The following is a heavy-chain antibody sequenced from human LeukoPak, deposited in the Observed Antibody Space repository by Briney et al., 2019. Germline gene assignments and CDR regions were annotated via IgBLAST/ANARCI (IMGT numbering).Heavy chain of an antibody. Sequence: PSETLSLTCAVYGGSFSGYYWSWLRQPPGKGLEWIGSIYYSGTTHYSPSLESRVTISVDTSKNQFSLKLASVTAADTAIYYCAKGAGGFSYYNWFDPWGQGTLVTVSS. V-gene: IGHV4-34*01. J-gene: IGHJ5*02. D-gene: IGHD5-18*01. CDR2: IYYSGTT. CDR1: GGSFSGYY. CDR3: AKGAGGFSYYNWFDP.